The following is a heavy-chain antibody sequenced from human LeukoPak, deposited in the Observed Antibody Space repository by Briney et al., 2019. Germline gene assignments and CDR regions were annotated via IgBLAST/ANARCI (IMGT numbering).Heavy chain of an antibody. CDR1: GGSISSSSYY. J-gene: IGHJ4*02. V-gene: IGHV4-61*05. CDR2: IYYSGST. CDR3: ARHYDSSGYYYQIDY. Sequence: PSETLSLTCTVSGGSISSSSYYWGWIRQPPGKGLEWIGYIYYSGSTNYNPSLKSRVTISVDTSKNQFSLKLSSVTAADTAVYYCARHYDSSGYYYQIDYWGQGTLVTVSS. D-gene: IGHD3-22*01.